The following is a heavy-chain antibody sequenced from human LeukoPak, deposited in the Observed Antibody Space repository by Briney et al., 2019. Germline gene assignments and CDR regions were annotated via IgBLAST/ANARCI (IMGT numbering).Heavy chain of an antibody. Sequence: GGSLRLSCAASGFIITSYSMTWVRQAPGKGLEWVSAISGSGGSTYYADSVKGTFTISRDNSKNTLYLRMNSLRVEDTAVYYWAKGLRYSGHVGDYWGQGTLVTVSS. V-gene: IGHV3-23*01. D-gene: IGHD5-12*01. CDR2: ISGSGGST. J-gene: IGHJ4*02. CDR3: AKGLRYSGHVGDY. CDR1: GFIITSYS.